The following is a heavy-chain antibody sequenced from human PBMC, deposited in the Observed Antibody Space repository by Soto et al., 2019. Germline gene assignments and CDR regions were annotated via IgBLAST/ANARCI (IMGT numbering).Heavy chain of an antibody. CDR1: GFTFSDHY. CDR3: AKIINDFWSGYYLFP. D-gene: IGHD3-3*01. CDR2: MSGSGGST. J-gene: IGHJ5*02. Sequence: PGGSLRLSCAASGFTFSDHYMAWIRQAPGKGLEIVAHMSGSGGSTYYADSVKGRFTISRDNSKNTLYLQMNSLRAEDTAVYYCAKIINDFWSGYYLFPWGQGTLVTVSS. V-gene: IGHV3-23*01.